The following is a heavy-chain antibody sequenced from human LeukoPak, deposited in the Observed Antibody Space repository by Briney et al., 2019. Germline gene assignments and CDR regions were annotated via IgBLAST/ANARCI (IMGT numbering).Heavy chain of an antibody. Sequence: ASVKVSCKASGYTFTGYYMRWVRQAPGQGLEWMGWINPNSGGTNYAQKFQGRVTMTRDTSISTAYMELSRLRSDDTAVYYCARPLASDTAMVPTDYWGQGTLVTVSS. J-gene: IGHJ4*02. CDR3: ARPLASDTAMVPTDY. CDR2: INPNSGGT. CDR1: GYTFTGYY. D-gene: IGHD5-18*01. V-gene: IGHV1-2*02.